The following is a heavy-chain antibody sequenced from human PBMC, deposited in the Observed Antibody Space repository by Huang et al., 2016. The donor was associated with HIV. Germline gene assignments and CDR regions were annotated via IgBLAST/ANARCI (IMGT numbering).Heavy chain of an antibody. CDR3: ARPSDAAMIRDYYYPMDV. V-gene: IGHV1-69*01. Sequence: QVQLVQSEAEVTKPGSSVKVSCKASEGTFSTFGLSWVRPAAGRGLEWMAGIIPIFNTTDAAQKFQGRVTRTADESTNTASMELNSLTFEDTAVYYCARPSDAAMIRDYYYPMDVWGQGTTVTVS. CDR1: EGTFSTFG. J-gene: IGHJ6*02. D-gene: IGHD5-18*01. CDR2: IIPIFNTT.